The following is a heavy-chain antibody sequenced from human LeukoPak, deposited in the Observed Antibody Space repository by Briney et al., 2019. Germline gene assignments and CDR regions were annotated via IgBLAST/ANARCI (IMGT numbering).Heavy chain of an antibody. CDR1: GFTFSSYA. V-gene: IGHV3-23*01. D-gene: IGHD1-26*01. Sequence: PGGSLRLSCAASGFTFSSYAMSWVRQAPGKGLEWVSAVSGSGGSTYYADSVKGRFTISRDNSKNTLYLQMNSLRAEDTAVYYCAKDKMGSYRHFQHWGQGTLVTVSS. CDR2: VSGSGGST. CDR3: AKDKMGSYRHFQH. J-gene: IGHJ1*01.